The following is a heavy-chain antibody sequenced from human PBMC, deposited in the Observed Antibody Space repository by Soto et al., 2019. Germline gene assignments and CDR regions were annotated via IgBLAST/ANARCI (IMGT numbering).Heavy chain of an antibody. J-gene: IGHJ6*02. Sequence: ASVKVSCKASGGTFSSYAISWVRQAPGQGLEWVGGIIPIFGTANYAQKFQGRVTITADESTSTAYMELSSLRSEDTAVYYCARIFGVVTLAYGMDVWGQGTTVTVS. V-gene: IGHV1-69*13. CDR3: ARIFGVVTLAYGMDV. D-gene: IGHD3-3*01. CDR1: GGTFSSYA. CDR2: IIPIFGTA.